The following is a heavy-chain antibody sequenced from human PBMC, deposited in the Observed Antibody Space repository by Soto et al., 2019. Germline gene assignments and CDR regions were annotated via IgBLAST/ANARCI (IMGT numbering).Heavy chain of an antibody. Sequence: QVQLVQSGAEVKKPGASVKVSCKASGYTFTDYYMHWVRQAPGQGLEWMGWINPNSGGTNYAQKFQGRVTMTRDTSISTAYMELSRLRSDDTAVYYCARVQSYYYVGSGYYAFDYWGQGTLVTVSS. J-gene: IGHJ4*02. D-gene: IGHD3-22*01. V-gene: IGHV1-2*02. CDR3: ARVQSYYYVGSGYYAFDY. CDR1: GYTFTDYY. CDR2: INPNSGGT.